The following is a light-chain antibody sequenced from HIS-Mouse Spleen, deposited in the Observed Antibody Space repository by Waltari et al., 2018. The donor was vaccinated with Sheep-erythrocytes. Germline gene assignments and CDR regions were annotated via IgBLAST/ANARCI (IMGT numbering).Light chain of an antibody. V-gene: IGLV2-23*01. CDR2: EGS. CDR3: CSYAGSSTPWV. Sequence: QSALTQPASVSGSPGQSIPISCTGTSSDVGRYTLVSWYQQHPGNAPKLMIYEGSKRPSGVSNRFSGSKSGNTASLTISGLQAEDEADYYCCSYAGSSTPWVFGGGTKLTVL. J-gene: IGLJ3*02. CDR1: SSDVGRYTL.